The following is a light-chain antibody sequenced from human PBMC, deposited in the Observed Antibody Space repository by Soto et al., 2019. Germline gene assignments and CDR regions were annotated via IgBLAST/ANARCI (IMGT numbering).Light chain of an antibody. CDR1: QSVSSSY. CDR2: GAS. J-gene: IGKJ1*01. V-gene: IGKV3-20*01. CDR3: QQYGSSPWP. Sequence: EIVLTQSPCTLSLSPGERATLSCRASQSVSSSYLAWYQQKPGQAPRLLIYGASSRDTGIPDRFRGSGFGTDFTLTISRLEPEDFAVYYCQQYGSSPWPFGQGTKV.